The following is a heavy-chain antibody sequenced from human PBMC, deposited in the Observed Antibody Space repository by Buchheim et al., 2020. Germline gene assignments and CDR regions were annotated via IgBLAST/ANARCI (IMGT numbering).Heavy chain of an antibody. Sequence: QVQLVESGGGVVQPGRSLRLSCAASGFTFSSYGMHWVRQAPGKGLEWVAVISYDGSNKYYADYVKGRFTISRDNSKNTLYLQMNSLRAEDTAVYYCAKDYGFGELLPPNRMDVWGQGTT. D-gene: IGHD3-10*01. CDR2: ISYDGSNK. J-gene: IGHJ6*02. CDR1: GFTFSSYG. CDR3: AKDYGFGELLPPNRMDV. V-gene: IGHV3-30*18.